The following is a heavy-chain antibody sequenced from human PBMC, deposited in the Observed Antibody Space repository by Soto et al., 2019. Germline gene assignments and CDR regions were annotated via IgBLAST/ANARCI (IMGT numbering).Heavy chain of an antibody. V-gene: IGHV3-23*01. D-gene: IGHD3-22*01. CDR3: AKLTYPSDSTGYYYERVSGWIDS. CDR2: ISASGGTA. CDR1: GFMFSSYA. Sequence: GGSLRLSCAASGFMFSSYAMSWVRQAPGKGLEWVSSISASGGTANLADSVEGRCTISRDNSKSTLYLQMNSLRAEDTAVYYCAKLTYPSDSTGYYYERVSGWIDSWGQGTLVTVSS. J-gene: IGHJ5*01.